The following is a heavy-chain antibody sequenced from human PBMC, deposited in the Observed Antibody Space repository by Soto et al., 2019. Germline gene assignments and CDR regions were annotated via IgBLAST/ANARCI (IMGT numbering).Heavy chain of an antibody. V-gene: IGHV1-69*13. CDR3: ARGGKDYYGSGAYNWFDP. Sequence: GASVKVSCKASGGTFSSYAISWVRQAPGQGLEWMGGIIPIFGTANYAQKFQGGVTITADESTSTAYMELSSLRSEDTAVYYCARGGKDYYGSGAYNWFDPWGQGTLVTVSS. CDR1: GGTFSSYA. J-gene: IGHJ5*02. D-gene: IGHD3-10*01. CDR2: IIPIFGTA.